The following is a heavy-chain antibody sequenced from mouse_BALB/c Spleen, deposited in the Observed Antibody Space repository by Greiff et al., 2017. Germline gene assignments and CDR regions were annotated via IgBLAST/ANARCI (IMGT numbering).Heavy chain of an antibody. J-gene: IGHJ1*01. Sequence: VQLQQTGPELVKPGASVKISCKASGYSFTDYIMLWVKQSHGKSLEWIGNINPYYGSTSYNLKFKGKATLTVDKSSSTAYMQLNSLTSEDSAVYYCARVTTVPNWYFDVWGAGTTVTVSS. CDR3: ARVTTVPNWYFDV. V-gene: IGHV1-39*01. CDR2: INPYYGST. CDR1: GYSFTDYI. D-gene: IGHD1-1*01.